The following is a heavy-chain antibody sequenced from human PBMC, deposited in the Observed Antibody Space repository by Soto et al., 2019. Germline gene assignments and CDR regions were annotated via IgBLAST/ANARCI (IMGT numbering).Heavy chain of an antibody. Sequence: QVQLVQSGAEVKKPGSSVKVSCKASGGTFSSYAISWVRQAPGQGLEWMGEIIPIFGTANYAQKFQGRVTITADESTSTAYMELSSLRSEDTAVYYCARVERGYYDSSGPTNWFDPWGQGTLVTVSS. D-gene: IGHD3-22*01. CDR3: ARVERGYYDSSGPTNWFDP. V-gene: IGHV1-69*01. CDR2: IIPIFGTA. J-gene: IGHJ5*02. CDR1: GGTFSSYA.